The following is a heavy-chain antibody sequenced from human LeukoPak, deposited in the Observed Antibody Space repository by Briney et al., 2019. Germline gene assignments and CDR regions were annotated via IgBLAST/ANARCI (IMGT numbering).Heavy chain of an antibody. CDR2: IKQDGSEK. CDR3: ARDRHDYTHYFDY. J-gene: IGHJ4*02. Sequence: PGGSLRLSCAASGFTFSSYWMSWVRQAPGKGLEWVANIKQDGSEKYYVDSVKGRFTISRDNAKNSLHLQMNSLRAEDTAVYYCARDRHDYTHYFDYWGQGTLVTVSS. CDR1: GFTFSSYW. V-gene: IGHV3-7*01. D-gene: IGHD4-11*01.